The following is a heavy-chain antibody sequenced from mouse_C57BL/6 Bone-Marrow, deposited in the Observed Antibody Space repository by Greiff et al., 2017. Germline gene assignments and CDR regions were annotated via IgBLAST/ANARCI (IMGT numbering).Heavy chain of an antibody. D-gene: IGHD2-5*01. V-gene: IGHV14-4*01. J-gene: IGHJ4*01. CDR2: INPENGDT. Sequence: EVKLQQSGAELVRPGASVKLSCTASGFNIKDDYMHWVKQRPEQGLEWIGWINPENGDTENASKFQGKDTITSYTSSNTAYLQLSSLTSEYTAVYYCTTHYSNFYAMDYWGQGTSVTVSS. CDR3: TTHYSNFYAMDY. CDR1: GFNIKDDY.